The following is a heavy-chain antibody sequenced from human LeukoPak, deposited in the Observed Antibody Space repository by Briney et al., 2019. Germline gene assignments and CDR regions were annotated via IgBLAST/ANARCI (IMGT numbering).Heavy chain of an antibody. CDR2: ISYDGTYK. CDR3: ARGGGHCVNGLCYMDY. CDR1: GFTFSNYA. D-gene: IGHD2-8*01. Sequence: GGSLRLSCAASGFTFSNYAIHWVRQAPGKGLEWVTVISYDGTYKYYADSVKGRFTISRDNSKNTLYLQMNSLRADDTAVYYRARGGGHCVNGLCYMDYWGQGTLVTVSS. J-gene: IGHJ4*02. V-gene: IGHV3-30*04.